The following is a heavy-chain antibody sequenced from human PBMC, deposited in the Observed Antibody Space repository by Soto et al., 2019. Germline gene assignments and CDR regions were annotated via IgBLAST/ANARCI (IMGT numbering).Heavy chain of an antibody. Sequence: QVQLVESGGGVVQPGRSLRLSCAASGFTFSSYAMHWVRQAPGKGLEWVAVISYDGSNKYYADSVKGRFTISRDNSKNTLYLQMNSLRAEDTALYYCARVTIAVAGTAGYFDLWGPGTLVTVSS. CDR2: ISYDGSNK. V-gene: IGHV3-30-3*01. D-gene: IGHD6-19*01. CDR3: ARVTIAVAGTAGYFDL. J-gene: IGHJ2*01. CDR1: GFTFSSYA.